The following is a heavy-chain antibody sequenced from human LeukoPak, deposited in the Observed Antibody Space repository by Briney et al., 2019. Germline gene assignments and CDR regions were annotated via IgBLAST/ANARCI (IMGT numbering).Heavy chain of an antibody. J-gene: IGHJ6*03. Sequence: PGGSLRLSCAASGFTFSSYAMHWVRQAPGKGLEYVSAISSNGGSTYYANSVKGRFTISRDNSKNTLYLQMGSLRAEDMAVYYCARERADRGYSYGSDYMDVWGKGTTVTISS. CDR3: ARERADRGYSYGSDYMDV. D-gene: IGHD5-18*01. CDR2: ISSNGGST. V-gene: IGHV3-64*01. CDR1: GFTFSSYA.